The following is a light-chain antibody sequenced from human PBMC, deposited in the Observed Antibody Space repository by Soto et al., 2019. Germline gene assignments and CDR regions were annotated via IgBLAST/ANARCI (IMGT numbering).Light chain of an antibody. CDR1: QVIRNN. Sequence: IQMTQSPSSLSASVGDRTTITCRASQVIRNNLAWYQQKPRKAPQRLIYTASSLQSGVPSRFSASGSGTEFTLTISSLQPEDFATYYCLQHTDFPFTFGPGTKVDI. CDR3: LQHTDFPFT. J-gene: IGKJ3*01. V-gene: IGKV1-17*01. CDR2: TAS.